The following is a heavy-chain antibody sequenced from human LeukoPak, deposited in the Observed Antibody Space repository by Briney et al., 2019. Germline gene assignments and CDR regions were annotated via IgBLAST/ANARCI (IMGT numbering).Heavy chain of an antibody. V-gene: IGHV1-2*02. CDR1: GYTFTGYY. D-gene: IGHD3-10*01. J-gene: IGHJ6*02. CDR2: INPNSGGT. CDR3: ARVLWFGELSYYGMDV. Sequence: ASVKVSCKASGYTFTGYYMHWVRQAPGQGLEWMGWINPNSGGTNYARKFQGRVTMTRDTSISTAYMELSRLRSDDTAVYYCARVLWFGELSYYGMDVWGQGTTVAVSS.